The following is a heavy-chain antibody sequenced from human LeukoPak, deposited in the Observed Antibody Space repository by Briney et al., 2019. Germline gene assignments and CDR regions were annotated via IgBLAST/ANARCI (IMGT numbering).Heavy chain of an antibody. V-gene: IGHV1-46*01. J-gene: IGHJ3*02. CDR1: GYTFTSYY. Sequence: ASVKVSCKASGYTFTSYYMHWVRQAPGQGLEWMGIINPSGGSTSYAQKFQGRVTMTRDMSTSTVYMELSSLRSEDTAVYYCARRDRMVRGFTSAFDIWGQGTMVTVSS. D-gene: IGHD3-10*01. CDR3: ARRDRMVRGFTSAFDI. CDR2: INPSGGST.